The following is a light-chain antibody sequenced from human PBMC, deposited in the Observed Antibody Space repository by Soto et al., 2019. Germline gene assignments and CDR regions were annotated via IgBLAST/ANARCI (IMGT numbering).Light chain of an antibody. V-gene: IGKV3-20*01. J-gene: IGKJ2*01. Sequence: DIVLTQSPGTLSLSPGERATLSCRASQSVSGNYLAWYQQKPGQSPRLLIYGSADRATGIPDRFSGSGSGTDFTLTISRVEPEDFARFYCQQYGSSPPYTFGQGTKLEIK. CDR2: GSA. CDR3: QQYGSSPPYT. CDR1: QSVSGNY.